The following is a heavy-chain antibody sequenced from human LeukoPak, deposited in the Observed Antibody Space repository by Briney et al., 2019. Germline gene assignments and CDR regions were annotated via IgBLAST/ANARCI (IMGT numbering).Heavy chain of an antibody. D-gene: IGHD6-13*01. CDR3: AGGLYSSSWYDYFDY. CDR1: GYTFTSYY. CDR2: IIPIFGTA. J-gene: IGHJ4*02. Sequence: ASVKVSCKASGYTFTSYYMHWVRQAPGQGLEWMGGIIPIFGTANYAQKFQGRVTITADKSTSTAYMELSSLRSEDTAVYYCAGGLYSSSWYDYFDYWGQGTLVTVSS. V-gene: IGHV1-69*06.